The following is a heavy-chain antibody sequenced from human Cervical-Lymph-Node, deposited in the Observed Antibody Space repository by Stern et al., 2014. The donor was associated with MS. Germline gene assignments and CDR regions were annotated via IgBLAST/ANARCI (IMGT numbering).Heavy chain of an antibody. J-gene: IGHJ4*02. CDR3: ARVRKSDYGASYFDF. CDR1: GFSIRSYW. D-gene: IGHD4-17*01. V-gene: IGHV3-74*02. CDR2: INRDGTST. Sequence: EVQLVESGGGLVQPGGSLTLSCVASGFSIRSYWMHWVRQGPGRGLEWVARINRDGTSTDHAVSVRGRFTISRDNARNTLYLQMHSLRAEDAAVYHCARVRKSDYGASYFDFWGQGTLVTVSS.